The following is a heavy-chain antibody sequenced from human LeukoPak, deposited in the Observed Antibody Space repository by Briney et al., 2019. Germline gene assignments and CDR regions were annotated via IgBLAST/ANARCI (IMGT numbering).Heavy chain of an antibody. V-gene: IGHV3-43*01. Sequence: PGGSLRLSCAASGFTFDDYTLHWVRQAAGKGLEWVSLISWDSTNKYYADSVKGRFTIPRDNRKKSLDLQMNSLRTEDTALYYCAKQGSGSYPEFAYWGQGTLVTVSS. J-gene: IGHJ4*02. D-gene: IGHD1-26*01. CDR2: ISWDSTNK. CDR1: GFTFDDYT. CDR3: AKQGSGSYPEFAY.